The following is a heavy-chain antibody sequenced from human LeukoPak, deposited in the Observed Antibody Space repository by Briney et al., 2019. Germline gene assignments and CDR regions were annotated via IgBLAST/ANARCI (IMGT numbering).Heavy chain of an antibody. J-gene: IGHJ6*03. CDR3: ATAPPTAPEDYYHYMDV. CDR2: FDPEDGET. D-gene: IGHD4-17*01. Sequence: GASVKVSCKVSGYTLTELSMHWVRQAPGKGLEWMGGFDPEDGETIYAQKFQGRVTMTEDTSTDTAYMELSSLRSEDTAVYYCATAPPTAPEDYYHYMDVWGKGTTVTVSS. V-gene: IGHV1-24*01. CDR1: GYTLTELS.